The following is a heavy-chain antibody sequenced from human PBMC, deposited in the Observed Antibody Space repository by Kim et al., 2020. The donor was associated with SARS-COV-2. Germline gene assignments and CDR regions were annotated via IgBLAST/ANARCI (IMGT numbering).Heavy chain of an antibody. CDR3: ARARGGTMIVVVIGAFDI. J-gene: IGHJ3*02. V-gene: IGHV4-31*02. D-gene: IGHD3-22*01. Sequence: KSRVTISVGTSKNQFSLKLSSVTAADTAVYYCARARGGTMIVVVIGAFDIWGQGTMVTVSS.